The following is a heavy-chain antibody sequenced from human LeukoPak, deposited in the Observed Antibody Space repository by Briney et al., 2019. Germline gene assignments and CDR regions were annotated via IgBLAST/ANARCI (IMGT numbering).Heavy chain of an antibody. J-gene: IGHJ3*02. CDR3: ARVKGSDYDSSGDAFDI. V-gene: IGHV4-59*01. CDR2: IQYSGST. D-gene: IGHD3-22*01. Sequence: PSETLSLTCTVSDGSISSYYWSWIRQPPGKGLEWIGYIQYSGSTNYNPSLKSRVTISVDTSKNQFSLKLSSVTAADTAVYYCARVKGSDYDSSGDAFDIWGQGTMVTVSS. CDR1: DGSISSYY.